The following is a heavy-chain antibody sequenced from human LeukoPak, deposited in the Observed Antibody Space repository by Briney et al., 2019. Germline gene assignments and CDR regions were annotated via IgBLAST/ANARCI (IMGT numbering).Heavy chain of an antibody. J-gene: IGHJ4*02. Sequence: GGSLRLSCAASGFTANSNYLSWVLQAPGKGLEWVSTLYNTGNTYYANSVKGRFSISRDNSKNTLFLQMNSLRAEDTAVYYCARLTADGRLYFVDWGPGTLVTVSS. CDR3: ARLTADGRLYFVD. V-gene: IGHV3-53*01. CDR1: GFTANSNY. D-gene: IGHD6-13*01. CDR2: LYNTGNT.